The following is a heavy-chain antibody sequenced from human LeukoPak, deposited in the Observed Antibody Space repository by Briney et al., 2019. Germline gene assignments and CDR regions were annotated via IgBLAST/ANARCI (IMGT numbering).Heavy chain of an antibody. CDR2: IYPSGTT. CDR1: GGSISSGAYC. CDR3: ADDYGD. J-gene: IGHJ1*01. D-gene: IGHD4-17*01. Sequence: SQTLSLTCTVSGGSISSGAYCWNWIRQHPGKGLEWIGCIYPSGTTHYNPSLKSRVTMSVDTSKNQFSLKVISVTAADTAVYYCADDYGDWGQGTLVTVSS. V-gene: IGHV4-31*03.